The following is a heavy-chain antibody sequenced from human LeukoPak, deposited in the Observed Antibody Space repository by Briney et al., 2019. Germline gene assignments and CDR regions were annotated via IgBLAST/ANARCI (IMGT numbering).Heavy chain of an antibody. V-gene: IGHV3-7*01. J-gene: IGHJ3*02. CDR2: IKQDGSEK. CDR3: ARDNDFWSGYPRDAFDI. D-gene: IGHD3-3*01. Sequence: GGSLRLSCAASGFTFSSYWMSWVRQAPGKGLEWVANIKQDGSEKYYVDSVKGRFTISRDNAKNSLYLQMSSLRAEDTAVYYCARDNDFWSGYPRDAFDIWGQGTMVTVSS. CDR1: GFTFSSYW.